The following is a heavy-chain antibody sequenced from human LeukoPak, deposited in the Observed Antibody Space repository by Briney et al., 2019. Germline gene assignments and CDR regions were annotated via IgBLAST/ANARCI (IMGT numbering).Heavy chain of an antibody. Sequence: TGGSLRLSCAASGFTFSSYAMSWVRQAPGRGLEWVSGISGSGGSTYYADPVKGRFTISRDNSKNTLYLQMNGLRAEDTAVYYCARQADIVVVPAGTRGAFDIWGQGTMVTVSS. CDR2: ISGSGGST. V-gene: IGHV3-23*01. CDR3: ARQADIVVVPAGTRGAFDI. J-gene: IGHJ3*02. CDR1: GFTFSSYA. D-gene: IGHD2-2*01.